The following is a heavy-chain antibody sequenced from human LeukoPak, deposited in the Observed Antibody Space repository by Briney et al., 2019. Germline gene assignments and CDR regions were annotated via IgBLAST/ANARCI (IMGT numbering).Heavy chain of an antibody. Sequence: GGSLRLSCAASGFNFKNYDFHWVPQVAGKRLEWVAGIGTVADTFYPDSVMGRFTISRENAKNSFYLQMNSLRAGDTAVYYCARGWGGHGRSWGALDFWGQGILVTVSS. D-gene: IGHD3-16*01. V-gene: IGHV3-13*01. J-gene: IGHJ4*02. CDR2: IGTVADT. CDR1: GFNFKNYD. CDR3: ARGWGGHGRSWGALDF.